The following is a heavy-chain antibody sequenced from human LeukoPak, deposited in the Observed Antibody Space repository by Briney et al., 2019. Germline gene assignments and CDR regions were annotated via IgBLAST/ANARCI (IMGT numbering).Heavy chain of an antibody. V-gene: IGHV4-59*01. Sequence: NPSETLSLTCTVSGGSISSYYWSWIRQPPGKGLEWIGYIYYSGSTNYNPSLKSRVTISVVTSKNQFSLKLSSVTAADTAVYYCAGQYYDFWSGYDYYYYYMDVWGKGTTVTVSS. CDR3: AGQYYDFWSGYDYYYYYMDV. J-gene: IGHJ6*03. D-gene: IGHD3-3*01. CDR2: IYYSGST. CDR1: GGSISSYY.